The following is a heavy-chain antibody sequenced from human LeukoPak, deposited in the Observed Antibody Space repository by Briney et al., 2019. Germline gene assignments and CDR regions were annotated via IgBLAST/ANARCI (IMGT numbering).Heavy chain of an antibody. V-gene: IGHV4-59*01. J-gene: IGHJ5*02. D-gene: IGHD1-26*01. CDR1: GGSFSGYY. Sequence: PSETLSLTCAVYGGSFSGYYWSWIRQPPGKGLEWIGYIYYSGSTNYNPSLKSRVTISIDTSKNQFSLKLSSVTAADTAVYYCARDQMGMNWFDPWGQGTLVTVSS. CDR3: ARDQMGMNWFDP. CDR2: IYYSGST.